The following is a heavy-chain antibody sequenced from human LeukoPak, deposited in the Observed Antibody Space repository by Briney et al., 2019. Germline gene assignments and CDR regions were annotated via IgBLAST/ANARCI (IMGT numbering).Heavy chain of an antibody. V-gene: IGHV1-18*01. D-gene: IGHD6-19*01. J-gene: IGHJ6*02. CDR3: ARDPLSSTWSNYYHAMDV. Sequence: GASVKVSCKASGYTFTSYAISWVRQAPGQGLEWMGWISPYNGNTNYAQKFQDRVTLTTDASTSTAYLELRSLTSDDTAVYYCARDPLSSTWSNYYHAMDVWGPGTTVTVSS. CDR1: GYTFTSYA. CDR2: ISPYNGNT.